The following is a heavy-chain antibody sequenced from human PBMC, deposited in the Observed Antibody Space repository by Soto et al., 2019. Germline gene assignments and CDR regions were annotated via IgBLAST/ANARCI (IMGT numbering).Heavy chain of an antibody. V-gene: IGHV4-31*03. D-gene: IGHD1-7*01. J-gene: IGHJ6*02. CDR3: ATGLIGTSGDYYYGMDV. Sequence: SETLSLTCTVSGGSISSGGYYWSWIRQHPGKGLEWIGYIYYSGSTYYNPSLKSRVTISVDTSKNQFSLKLSPVTAADTAVYYCATGLIGTSGDYYYGMDVWGQGTTVTVSS. CDR1: GGSISSGGYY. CDR2: IYYSGST.